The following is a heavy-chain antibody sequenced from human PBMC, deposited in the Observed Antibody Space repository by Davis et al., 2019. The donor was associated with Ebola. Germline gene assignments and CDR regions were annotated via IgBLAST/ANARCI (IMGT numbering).Heavy chain of an antibody. Sequence: GESLKISCAASGFTFSSYSMNWVRQAPGKGLEWVSSNSSSSSYIYYADSVKGRFTISRDNAKNSLYLQMNSLRAEDTAVYYCASLYDFWSGRYDYWGQGTLVTVSS. CDR2: NSSSSSYI. CDR3: ASLYDFWSGRYDY. V-gene: IGHV3-21*01. CDR1: GFTFSSYS. J-gene: IGHJ4*02. D-gene: IGHD3-3*01.